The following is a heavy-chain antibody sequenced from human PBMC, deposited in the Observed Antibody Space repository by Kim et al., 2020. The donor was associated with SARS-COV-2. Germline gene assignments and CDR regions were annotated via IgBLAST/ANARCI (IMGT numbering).Heavy chain of an antibody. J-gene: IGHJ4*02. CDR1: GFTFSGCW. CDR2: INPHASDK. CDR3: VSPDAGTGWRS. Sequence: GGSLRLSCAASGFTFSGCWMSWVRQAPGKGLEWVANINPHASDKRYVDSVKGRFTISRDNAKNSLWLQMNGLRAEDTAVYYCVSPDAGTGWRSWGQGTLVTVSS. D-gene: IGHD6-19*01. V-gene: IGHV3-7*03.